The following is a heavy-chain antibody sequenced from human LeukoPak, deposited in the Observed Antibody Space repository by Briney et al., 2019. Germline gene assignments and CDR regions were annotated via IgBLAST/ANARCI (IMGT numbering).Heavy chain of an antibody. CDR1: GGTFSSYA. CDR3: ARDRAPVVPAAIRYYYYYMDV. D-gene: IGHD2-2*02. V-gene: IGHV1-69*13. CDR2: IIPIFGTA. Sequence: SVKVSCKASGGTFSSYAISWVRQAPGQGLEWMGGIIPIFGTANYAQKFQGRVTITADESTSTAYMELSSLRSEDTAVYYCARDRAPVVPAAIRYYYYYMDVWGKGTTVTVPS. J-gene: IGHJ6*03.